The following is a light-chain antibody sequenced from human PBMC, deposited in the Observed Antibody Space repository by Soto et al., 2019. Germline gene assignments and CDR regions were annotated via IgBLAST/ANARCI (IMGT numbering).Light chain of an antibody. CDR1: QRVSSY. CDR3: QQRSNWPRIT. Sequence: EIVLTQSPDPLSLSPGEIATISCSASQRVSSYLAWYQQKPGQAPRLIIYDASTRATGIPARFSGSGSGTDFTLTISSLEPEDFAVCYCQQRSNWPRITFGQGTRLEIK. J-gene: IGKJ5*01. V-gene: IGKV3-11*01. CDR2: DAS.